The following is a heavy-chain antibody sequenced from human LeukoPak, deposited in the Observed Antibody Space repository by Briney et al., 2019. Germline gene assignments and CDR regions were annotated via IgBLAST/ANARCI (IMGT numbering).Heavy chain of an antibody. CDR3: ARVGDSRDGYNYAADFDY. Sequence: GGSLRLSCAASGFTFSSYWMSWVRQAPGKGLKWVANIKQDGSEKYYVDSVKGRFTISRDNAKNSLYLQMNSLRAEDTAVYYCARVGDSRDGYNYAADFDYWGQGTLVTVSS. V-gene: IGHV3-7*01. D-gene: IGHD5-24*01. J-gene: IGHJ4*02. CDR1: GFTFSSYW. CDR2: IKQDGSEK.